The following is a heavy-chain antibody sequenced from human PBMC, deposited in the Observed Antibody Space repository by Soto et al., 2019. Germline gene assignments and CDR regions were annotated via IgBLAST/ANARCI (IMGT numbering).Heavy chain of an antibody. D-gene: IGHD2-2*01. V-gene: IGHV3-11*04. Sequence: GGSLRLSCAASGFTFSDYYMSWIRQAPGKGLEWVSYISSSGSTIYYADSVKGRFTISRDNAKNSLYLQMNSLRAEDTAVYYCASEGGYCSSTSCYGGHTFDPWGQGTLVTVSS. CDR3: ASEGGYCSSTSCYGGHTFDP. CDR2: ISSSGSTI. J-gene: IGHJ5*02. CDR1: GFTFSDYY.